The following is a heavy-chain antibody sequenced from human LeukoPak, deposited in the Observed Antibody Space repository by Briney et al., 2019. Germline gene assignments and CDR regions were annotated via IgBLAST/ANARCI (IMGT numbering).Heavy chain of an antibody. CDR3: AKDLHLLEQNSPLDY. V-gene: IGHV3-30*18. CDR1: GFTFSSYG. Sequence: GGSLRLSCAASGFTFSSYGMHWVRQAPGKGLEWVAVISYDGSNKYYADSVKGRFTISRDNSKNTLYPQMNSLRVEDTAVYYCAKDLHLLEQNSPLDYWGQGTLVTVSS. J-gene: IGHJ4*02. D-gene: IGHD1/OR15-1a*01. CDR2: ISYDGSNK.